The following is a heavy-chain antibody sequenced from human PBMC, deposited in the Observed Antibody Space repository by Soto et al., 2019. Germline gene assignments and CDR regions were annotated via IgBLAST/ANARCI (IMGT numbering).Heavy chain of an antibody. CDR3: ARGLYDSGSVYFDF. J-gene: IGHJ4*02. D-gene: IGHD3-10*01. Sequence: EVQLVESGGGLIQPGGSLRLSCAASGFNFIRKYMIWVRQAPGKGLEWVSILYSGGTTYYADSVKGRFTISRDTSENTLYLQMNSLSAEDTAVYYCARGLYDSGSVYFDFWGQGTLVTVSS. CDR2: LYSGGTT. CDR1: GFNFIRKY. V-gene: IGHV3-53*01.